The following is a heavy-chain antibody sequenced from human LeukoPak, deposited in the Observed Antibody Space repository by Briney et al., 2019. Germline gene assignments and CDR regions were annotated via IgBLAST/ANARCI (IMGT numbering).Heavy chain of an antibody. D-gene: IGHD1-26*01. J-gene: IGHJ4*02. V-gene: IGHV3-7*03. CDR3: AKESRTYSGTYYAN. CDR1: GFTFSSYA. CDR2: IKQDGSEK. Sequence: PGGSLRLSCAASGFTFSSYAMSWVRQAPGKGLEWVANIKQDGSEKYYVDSVKGRFTISRDNSKNTLSLQMNSLRAEDTAIYYCAKESRTYSGTYYANWGQGTLVTVSS.